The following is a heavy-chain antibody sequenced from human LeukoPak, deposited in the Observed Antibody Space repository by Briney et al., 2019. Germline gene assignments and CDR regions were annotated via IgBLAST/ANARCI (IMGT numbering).Heavy chain of an antibody. CDR3: ARVPRWYYDSSGYLMHYFDY. CDR1: GVSFSGYY. D-gene: IGHD3-22*01. Sequence: PSETLSLTCAVYGVSFSGYYWSWIRQPPGKGLEWIGEINHSGSTNYNPSLKSRVTISVDTSKNQFSLKLSSVTAADTAVYYCARVPRWYYDSSGYLMHYFDYWGQGTLVTVSS. V-gene: IGHV4-34*01. CDR2: INHSGST. J-gene: IGHJ4*02.